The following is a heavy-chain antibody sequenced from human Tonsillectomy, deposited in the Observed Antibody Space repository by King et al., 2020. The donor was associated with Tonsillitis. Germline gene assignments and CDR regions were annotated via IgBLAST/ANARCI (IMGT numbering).Heavy chain of an antibody. CDR3: AREEEPVDSYYYYGLDV. CDR1: GYTFSNYY. D-gene: IGHD1-14*01. V-gene: IGHV1-46*01. J-gene: IGHJ6*02. Sequence: QLVQSGAEVKKPGASVKVSCKASGYTFSNYYMHWVRQAPGQGLEWMGIINPSGAGASYEQKFQGRVTMTRDTSTTTVYMELSSLRSEDTAVYYCAREEEPVDSYYYYGLDVWGQGTTVTVSS. CDR2: INPSGAGA.